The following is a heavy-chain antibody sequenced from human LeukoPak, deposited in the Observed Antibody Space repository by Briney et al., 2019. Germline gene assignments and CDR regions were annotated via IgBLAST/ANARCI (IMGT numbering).Heavy chain of an antibody. D-gene: IGHD2-2*01. Sequence: ASVKVSCKASGGTFSSYAISWVRQAPGQGLEWMGGIIPIFGTANYAQKFQGRVTITADESTSTAYMELSSLRSEDTAVYYCAKTLVVVPAAMECDAFDIWGQGTMVTVSS. CDR1: GGTFSSYA. CDR3: AKTLVVVPAAMECDAFDI. J-gene: IGHJ3*02. CDR2: IIPIFGTA. V-gene: IGHV1-69*13.